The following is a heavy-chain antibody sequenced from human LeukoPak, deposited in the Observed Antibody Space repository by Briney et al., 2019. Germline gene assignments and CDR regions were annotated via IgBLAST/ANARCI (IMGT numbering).Heavy chain of an antibody. CDR2: INHSGST. V-gene: IGHV4-34*01. Sequence: PSETLSLTCAVYGGSSSGYYWSWIRHPPGKGLEWIGEINHSGSTNYNPSLKSRVTISVDTSKNQFSLKLSSVTAADTAVYYCARKPAVAADSTSFDYWGQGTLVTVSS. CDR3: ARKPAVAADSTSFDY. J-gene: IGHJ4*02. D-gene: IGHD6-19*01. CDR1: GGSSSGYY.